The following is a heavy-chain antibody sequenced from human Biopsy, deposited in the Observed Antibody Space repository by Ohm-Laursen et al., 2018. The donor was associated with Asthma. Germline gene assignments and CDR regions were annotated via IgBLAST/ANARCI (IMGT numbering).Heavy chain of an antibody. CDR2: IDSDADK. D-gene: IGHD6-6*01. Sequence: PTQTLTLTCTFSGFSLSTRAMCVTWIRQPPGKALEWLALIDSDADKYYNRSLRTRLTISKGTSKNLVVLTMTNMDPVDTATYYCAHQYSSLRGWAFDPWGQGTLVTVSS. CDR3: AHQYSSLRGWAFDP. V-gene: IGHV2-70*12. CDR1: GFSLSTRAMC. J-gene: IGHJ5*02.